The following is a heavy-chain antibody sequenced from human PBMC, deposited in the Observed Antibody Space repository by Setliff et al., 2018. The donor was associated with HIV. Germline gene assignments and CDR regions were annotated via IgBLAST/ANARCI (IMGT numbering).Heavy chain of an antibody. J-gene: IGHJ4*03. V-gene: IGHV3-53*01. CDR1: GFTVSSNY. Sequence: GGSLRLSCAASGFTVSSNYMNWVHQAPGKGLEWVSIIYSGGTTYYADSVKGRFTISRDNSKNTLYLQMNSLRVEDTAVYHCARSPQGGYFDYWGQGTLVTVSS. CDR3: ARSPQGGYFDY. CDR2: IYSGGTT.